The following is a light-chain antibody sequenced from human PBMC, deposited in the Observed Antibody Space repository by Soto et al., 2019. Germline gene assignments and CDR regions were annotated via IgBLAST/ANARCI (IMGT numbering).Light chain of an antibody. CDR2: SGS. Sequence: DVVMTQSPLSLPVTPGEPASISCRSSQSLLHSNGKNYLDWYLQKPGQSPQLLIYSGSNRASGVPDRFSGSGSGTDFTLKISRVEAEDIGVFYCMQGLHLPRTFGQGTTVEIK. CDR3: MQGLHLPRT. J-gene: IGKJ1*01. V-gene: IGKV2-28*01. CDR1: QSLLHSNGKNY.